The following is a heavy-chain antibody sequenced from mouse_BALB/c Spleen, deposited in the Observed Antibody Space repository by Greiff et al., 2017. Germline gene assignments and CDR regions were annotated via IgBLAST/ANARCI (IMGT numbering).Heavy chain of an antibody. CDR3: ARVGVTTVAPFAY. D-gene: IGHD1-1*01. V-gene: IGHV5-4*02. CDR2: ISDGGSYT. Sequence: GGGLVKPGGSLKLSCAASGFTFSDYYMYWVRQTPAKRLEWVATISDGGSYTYYPDSVKGRFTISRDNAKNNLYLQMSSLKSEDTAMYYCARVGVTTVAPFAYWGQGTLVTVSA. CDR1: GFTFSDYY. J-gene: IGHJ3*01.